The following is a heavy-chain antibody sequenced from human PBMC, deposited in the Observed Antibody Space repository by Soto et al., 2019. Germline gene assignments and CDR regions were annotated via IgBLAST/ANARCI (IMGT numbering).Heavy chain of an antibody. D-gene: IGHD3-10*01. CDR1: GGSFSGYY. J-gene: IGHJ4*02. V-gene: IGHV4-34*01. Sequence: SETLSLTCAVYGGSFSGYYWSWIRQPPGKGLEWIGEINHSGSTNYNPSPKSRVTISVDTSKNQFSLKLSSVTAADTAVYYCARAVYYYGSGSYYRYFDYWGQGTLVTVSS. CDR2: INHSGST. CDR3: ARAVYYYGSGSYYRYFDY.